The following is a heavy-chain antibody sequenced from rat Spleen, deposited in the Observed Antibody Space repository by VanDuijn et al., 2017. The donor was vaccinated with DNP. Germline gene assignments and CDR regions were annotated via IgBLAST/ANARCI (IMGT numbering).Heavy chain of an antibody. CDR3: ARGPNYGGYADYFDY. CDR2: INKDSSAI. CDR1: GFNFNDYW. D-gene: IGHD1-11*01. Sequence: EVKLDESGGGLVQPGRSLKLSCVASGFNFNDYWMGWVRQAPGKGLEWIGQINKDSSAIAYIPSLKDKFTISRDNDQNTLHLQMSNLGSEDTAFYYCARGPNYGGYADYFDYWGQGVMVTVSS. V-gene: IGHV4-2*01. J-gene: IGHJ2*01.